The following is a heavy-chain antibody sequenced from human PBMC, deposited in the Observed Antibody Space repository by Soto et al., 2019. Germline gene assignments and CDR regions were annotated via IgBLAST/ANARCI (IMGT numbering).Heavy chain of an antibody. J-gene: IGHJ6*02. V-gene: IGHV3-23*03. CDR3: ARAGVVVVAAKDYYYGMDV. D-gene: IGHD2-15*01. Sequence: EVQLLESGGGLVQPGGSLRLSCAASGFTFSSYAMSWVRQAPGKGLEWVSVIYSGGSTYYADSVKGRFTISRDNSKNTLYLQMNSLRAEDTAVYYCARAGVVVVAAKDYYYGMDVWGQGTTVTVSS. CDR2: IYSGGST. CDR1: GFTFSSYA.